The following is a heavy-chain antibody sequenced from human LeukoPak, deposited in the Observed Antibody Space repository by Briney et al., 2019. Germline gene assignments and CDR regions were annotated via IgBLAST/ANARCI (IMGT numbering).Heavy chain of an antibody. CDR3: ARANALYCSSTSCLFDY. CDR2: INPNSGGT. V-gene: IGHV1-2*02. J-gene: IGHJ4*02. D-gene: IGHD2-2*01. CDR1: GYTFTDSY. Sequence: GASVKVSCKASGYTFTDSYIHWVRQAPGQGLEWMAWINPNSGGTYYAQNFHDRITLTRDTSISTAYMELSRLRSDDTAIYYCARANALYCSSTSCLFDYWGQATLVTVSS.